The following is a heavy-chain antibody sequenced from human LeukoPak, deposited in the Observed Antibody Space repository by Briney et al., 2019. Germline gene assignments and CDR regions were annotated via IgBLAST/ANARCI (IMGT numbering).Heavy chain of an antibody. CDR1: GFTLSTNA. D-gene: IGHD1-26*01. CDR3: AKDVGKWESLHFFDY. CDR2: ISGSGTST. V-gene: IGHV3-23*01. Sequence: GGSLRLSCLTSGFTLSTNAMSWVRQAPGKGLEWISGISGSGTSTYYADSVKGRFTISRDDSRDTLYLQMNSLRGDDTAVYYCAKDVGKWESLHFFDYWGQGTLVTVSS. J-gene: IGHJ4*02.